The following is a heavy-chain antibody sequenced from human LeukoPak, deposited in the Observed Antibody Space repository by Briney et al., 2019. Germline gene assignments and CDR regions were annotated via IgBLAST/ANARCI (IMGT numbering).Heavy chain of an antibody. D-gene: IGHD4-23*01. CDR3: AKVLSVGTLGWFDP. CDR1: GFTFSIYW. Sequence: GGSLRLSCAASGFTFSIYWMHWVRQAPGKGLVWVSRINSDGSSTSHADSVKGRFTISRDNAKNTLYLEMNSLRAEDTAVYYCAKVLSVGTLGWFDPWGQGTLVTVSS. J-gene: IGHJ5*02. V-gene: IGHV3-74*01. CDR2: INSDGSST.